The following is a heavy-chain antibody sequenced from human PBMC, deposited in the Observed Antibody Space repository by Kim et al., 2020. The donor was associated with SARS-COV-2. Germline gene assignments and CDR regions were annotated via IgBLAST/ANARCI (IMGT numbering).Heavy chain of an antibody. Sequence: SETLSLTCTVSGGSISSSSYYWGWIRQPPGKGLEWIGSIYYSGSTYYNPSLKSRVTISVDTSKNQFSLKLSSVTAADTAVYYCARHRWHDYDILTGYYNENWFDPWGQGTLVTVSS. CDR3: ARHRWHDYDILTGYYNENWFDP. D-gene: IGHD3-9*01. CDR1: GGSISSSSYY. V-gene: IGHV4-39*01. CDR2: IYYSGST. J-gene: IGHJ5*02.